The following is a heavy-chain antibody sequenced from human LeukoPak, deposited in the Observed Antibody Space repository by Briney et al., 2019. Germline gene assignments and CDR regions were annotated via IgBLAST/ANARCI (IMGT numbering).Heavy chain of an antibody. V-gene: IGHV4-61*01. Sequence: SQTLSLTCNVSGGSISSGTYYWSWIRQPPGKGLEWIGYIYYIRSTNYNPSLKSRVTISVDMSKNQFSLKLSSVTAADTAVYYCARSRGYSYGTTFLDYWGQGTLVTVSS. D-gene: IGHD5-18*01. CDR1: GGSISSGTYY. J-gene: IGHJ4*02. CDR3: ARSRGYSYGTTFLDY. CDR2: IYYIRST.